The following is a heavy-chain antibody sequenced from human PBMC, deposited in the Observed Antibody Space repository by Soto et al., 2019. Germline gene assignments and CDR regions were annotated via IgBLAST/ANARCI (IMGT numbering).Heavy chain of an antibody. CDR3: AVVVVAARHYYFDY. V-gene: IGHV1-69*12. CDR1: GGTFSSYA. D-gene: IGHD2-15*01. Sequence: QVQLVQSGAEVKKPGSSVKVSCKASGGTFSSYAISWVRQAPGQGLEWRGGIIPIFGTANYAPKFQGRVTITEDESTSTAYMEVSSLRSADTTVYYCAVVVVAARHYYFDYWGQRTLVTVSS. J-gene: IGHJ4*02. CDR2: IIPIFGTA.